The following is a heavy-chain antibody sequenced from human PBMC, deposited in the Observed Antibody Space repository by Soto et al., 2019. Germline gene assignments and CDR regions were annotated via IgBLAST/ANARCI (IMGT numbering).Heavy chain of an antibody. CDR2: ISKSDYT. D-gene: IGHD2-2*01. V-gene: IGHV3-21*01. CDR1: GFAFNNYG. Sequence: VGSRRLSCTVSGFAFNNYGINWVRQAPGKGLEWVSSISKSDYTYYSDSVKGRFGISRDNAKSSVSLQMNTLRVEDTAVYYCAREDSIIIPAVSDFWGQGTLVTVSS. CDR3: AREDSIIIPAVSDF. J-gene: IGHJ4*02.